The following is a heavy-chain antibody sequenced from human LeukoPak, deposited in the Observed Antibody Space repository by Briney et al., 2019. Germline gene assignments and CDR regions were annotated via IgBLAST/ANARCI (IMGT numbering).Heavy chain of an antibody. V-gene: IGHV3-11*01. Sequence: GGSLRLSCAASGFTFSDYYMSWIRQAPGKGLEWVSYISSSGSTIYYADSVKGRFTISRDNAKNSLYLQMNSLRAEDMALYYCAKGIQLWSPFDYWGQGTLVTVSS. CDR2: ISSSGSTI. CDR1: GFTFSDYY. D-gene: IGHD5-18*01. CDR3: AKGIQLWSPFDY. J-gene: IGHJ4*02.